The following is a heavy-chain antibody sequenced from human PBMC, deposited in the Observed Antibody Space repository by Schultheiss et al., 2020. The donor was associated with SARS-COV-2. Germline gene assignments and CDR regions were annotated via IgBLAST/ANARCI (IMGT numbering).Heavy chain of an antibody. V-gene: IGHV3-74*01. CDR3: AWNFDI. CDR2: INSDGSST. CDR1: GFTFSSYD. Sequence: GGSLRLSCAASGFTFSSYDMHWVRQATGKGLEWVSRINSDGSSTSYADSVKGRFTISRDNSKNTLYLQMNSLRAEDTAVYYCAWNFDIWGQGTMVTVSS. J-gene: IGHJ3*02. D-gene: IGHD1-1*01.